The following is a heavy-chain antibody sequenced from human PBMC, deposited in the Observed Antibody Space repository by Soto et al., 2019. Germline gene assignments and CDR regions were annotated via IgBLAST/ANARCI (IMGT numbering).Heavy chain of an antibody. D-gene: IGHD2-15*01. CDR1: GGSISSGGYS. J-gene: IGHJ3*01. CDR3: AKGGWCSGGSCYTAFDL. CDR2: IYHSGST. V-gene: IGHV4-30-2*01. Sequence: QLQLQESGSGLVKPSQTLSLTCAVSGGSISSGGYSWSWIRQPPGKGLEWIGYIYHSGSTYYNPSRKSRVTTAVGRSRNQFSLKLGSVTAAVTAVDYCAKGGWCSGGSCYTAFDLWGQGTMVTVSS.